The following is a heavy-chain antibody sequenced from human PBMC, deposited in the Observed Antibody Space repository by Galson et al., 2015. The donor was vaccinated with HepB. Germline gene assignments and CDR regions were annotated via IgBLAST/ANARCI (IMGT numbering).Heavy chain of an antibody. CDR2: IDWDDDK. D-gene: IGHD5-24*01. V-gene: IGHV2-70*11. CDR3: ARTRAITAERPNYGMDV. CDR1: GFSLSTSGMC. Sequence: PALVKPTQPLTLTCTFSGFSLSTSGMCVSWIRQPPGKALEWLARIDWDDDKYYSTSLKTRLTISKDTSKNQVVLTMTNMDPVDTATYYCARTRAITAERPNYGMDVWGQGTTVTVSS. J-gene: IGHJ6*02.